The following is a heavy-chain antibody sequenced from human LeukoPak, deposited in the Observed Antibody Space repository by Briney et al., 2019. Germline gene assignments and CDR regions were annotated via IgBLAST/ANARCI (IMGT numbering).Heavy chain of an antibody. V-gene: IGHV2-70*04. Sequence: SAPALVKPTQTLTLTCTFPGCSLITTGMRVSWIRQPPGKALEWLARMDWDDDQFYSTSLTARLTISKDISKKQVVLTMTTMDPVDTAPYYCARIREGSRWLDYWGQGTLVTVSS. D-gene: IGHD6-13*01. CDR2: MDWDDDQ. CDR3: ARIREGSRWLDY. CDR1: GCSLITTGMR. J-gene: IGHJ4*02.